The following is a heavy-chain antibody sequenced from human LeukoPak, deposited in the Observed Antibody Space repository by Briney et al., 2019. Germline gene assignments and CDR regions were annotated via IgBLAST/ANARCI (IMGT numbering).Heavy chain of an antibody. V-gene: IGHV4-61*02. D-gene: IGHD3-22*01. CDR2: IYTSGST. CDR3: ARDPYYYDSSGYYSDY. Sequence: SQTLSLTCTVSGGSISSGSYYWSWIRQPAGKGLEWIGRIYTSGSTNYNPSLKSRVTISVGTSKNQFSLKLSSVTAADTAVYYCARDPYYYDSSGYYSDYWGQGTLVTVSS. CDR1: GGSISSGSYY. J-gene: IGHJ4*02.